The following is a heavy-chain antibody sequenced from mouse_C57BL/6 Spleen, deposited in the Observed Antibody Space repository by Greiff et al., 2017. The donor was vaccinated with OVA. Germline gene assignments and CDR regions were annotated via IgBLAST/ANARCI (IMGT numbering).Heavy chain of an antibody. Sequence: VKPGASVKMSCKASGYTFTSYWITWVKQRPGQGLEWIGDIYPGSGSTNYNEKFKSKATLTVDTSSSTAYMQLSSLTSEDSAVYYCARGLGEMDYWGQGTSVTVSS. CDR1: GYTFTSYW. J-gene: IGHJ4*01. CDR3: ARGLGEMDY. D-gene: IGHD3-3*01. CDR2: IYPGSGST. V-gene: IGHV1-55*01.